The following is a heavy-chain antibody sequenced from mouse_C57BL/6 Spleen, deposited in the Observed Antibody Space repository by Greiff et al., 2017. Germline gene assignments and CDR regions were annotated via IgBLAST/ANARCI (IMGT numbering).Heavy chain of an antibody. CDR1: GYTFTSYG. D-gene: IGHD4-1*01. CDR2: IYPRSGNT. Sequence: QVQLQQSGAELARPGASVKLSCKASGYTFTSYGISWVKQRTGQGLEWIGEIYPRSGNTYYNEKFKGKATLTADKSSSTAYMELRSLTSVDSAVYFCARRELTGAGGYFDGWGTGTTVTVSS. J-gene: IGHJ1*03. CDR3: ARRELTGAGGYFDG. V-gene: IGHV1-81*01.